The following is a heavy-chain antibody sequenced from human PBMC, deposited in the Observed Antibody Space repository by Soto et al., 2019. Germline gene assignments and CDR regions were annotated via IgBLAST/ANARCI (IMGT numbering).Heavy chain of an antibody. CDR1: GGSISSYY. CDR3: ARDKGSSLGIDV. D-gene: IGHD6-6*01. Sequence: QVQLQESGPGLVKPSETLSLTCTVSGGSISSYYWSWIRQPPGKGLEWIGYIYYSGSTNYNPSLKRRVTISVDTSKNQFSLKLSSVTAADTAVYYCARDKGSSLGIDVWGQGTTVTVSS. V-gene: IGHV4-59*01. J-gene: IGHJ6*02. CDR2: IYYSGST.